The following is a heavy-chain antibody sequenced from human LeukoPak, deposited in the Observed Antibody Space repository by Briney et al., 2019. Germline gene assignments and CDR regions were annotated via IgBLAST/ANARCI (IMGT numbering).Heavy chain of an antibody. V-gene: IGHV3-9*01. CDR2: ISWNSGSI. CDR1: GFTFYDYA. Sequence: GRSLRLSCAASGFTFYDYAMHWVRHAPGKGLEWVSGISWNSGSIGYADSVKGRFTISRDNAKNSLYLQMNSLRAEDTALYYFAKDGGAFYYYYYMDVWGKGTTVTIS. J-gene: IGHJ6*03. CDR3: AKDGGAFYYYYYMDV.